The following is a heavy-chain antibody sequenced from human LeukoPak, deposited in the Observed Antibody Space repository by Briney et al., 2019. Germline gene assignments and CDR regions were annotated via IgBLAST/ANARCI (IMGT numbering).Heavy chain of an antibody. V-gene: IGHV1-24*01. CDR1: GYTLTELS. Sequence: ASVKVSCKVSGYTLTELSMHWVRQAPGKGLEWMGGFDPEDGETIYAQKFQGRVTMTEDTSTDTAYMELSSLRSEDTAVYYCATRKYGDYALDYWGQGTLVTVSS. J-gene: IGHJ4*02. CDR2: FDPEDGET. CDR3: ATRKYGDYALDY. D-gene: IGHD4-17*01.